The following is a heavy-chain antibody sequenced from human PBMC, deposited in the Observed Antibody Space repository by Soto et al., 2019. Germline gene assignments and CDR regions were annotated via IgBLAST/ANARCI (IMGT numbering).Heavy chain of an antibody. V-gene: IGHV1-18*04. CDR3: ARDHGGVTYVYYYCGMDV. CDR2: ISAYNGNT. J-gene: IGHJ6*02. CDR1: GYTFTSYG. D-gene: IGHD2-21*02. Sequence: ASVKVSCKASGYTFTSYGISWVRQAPGQGLEWMGWISAYNGNTNYAQKLQGRVTMTTDTSTSTAYMELRSLRSDDTAVYYCARDHGGVTYVYYYCGMDVWGQGTTVTVSS.